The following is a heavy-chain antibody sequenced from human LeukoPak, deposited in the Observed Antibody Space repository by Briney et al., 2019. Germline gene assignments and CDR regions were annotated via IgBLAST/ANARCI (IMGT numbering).Heavy chain of an antibody. CDR1: GFTFDDYA. V-gene: IGHV3-9*01. CDR3: AKGLYLTYYYYGMDV. J-gene: IGHJ6*02. Sequence: PGGSLRLSCAASGFTFDDYAMHWVRQAPGKGLEWVSGISWNSGSIGYADSVKGRFTISRDNAKNSLYLQMNSLRAEDTALYYCAKGLYLTYYYYGMDVWGQGTTVTVSS. CDR2: ISWNSGSI. D-gene: IGHD3-9*01.